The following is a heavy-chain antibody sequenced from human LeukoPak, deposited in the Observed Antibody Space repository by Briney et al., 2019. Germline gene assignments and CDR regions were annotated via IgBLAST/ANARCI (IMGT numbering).Heavy chain of an antibody. J-gene: IGHJ4*02. V-gene: IGHV3-43*02. CDR3: AKGNNSLSYNFDY. CDR2: ISGDGGVT. D-gene: IGHD2/OR15-2a*01. CDR1: GFSFRDFS. Sequence: GGSLRLSCAASGFSFRDFSMHWVRQVPGKGLEWVSLISGDGGVTHYADSWRGRFTISRDNEKSSLFLQMNSLRVEDTAFYYCAKGNNSLSYNFDYWGQGTLVTVSS.